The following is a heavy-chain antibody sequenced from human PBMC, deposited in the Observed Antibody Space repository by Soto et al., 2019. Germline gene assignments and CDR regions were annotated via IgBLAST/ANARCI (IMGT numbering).Heavy chain of an antibody. CDR1: GYSFTTYW. D-gene: IGHD4-4*01. CDR2: INPGDSDI. J-gene: IGHJ6*02. V-gene: IGHV5-51*01. CDR3: ARHEQYYYSYYGMDV. Sequence: PGESLKISCKASGYSFTTYWIAWVRQMPGKGPEWMGIINPGDSDIRYSPSFQGQVTISADNSISTAYLQWSSLKASDTAMYYCARHEQYYYSYYGMDVWGQGTAVTVS.